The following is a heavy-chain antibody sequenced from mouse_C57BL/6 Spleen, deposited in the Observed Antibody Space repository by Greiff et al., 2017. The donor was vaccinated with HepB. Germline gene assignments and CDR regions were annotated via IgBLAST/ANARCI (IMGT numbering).Heavy chain of an antibody. CDR3: ARNYYGSRYYAMDY. D-gene: IGHD1-1*01. CDR2: INPNYGTT. J-gene: IGHJ4*01. V-gene: IGHV1-39*01. CDR1: GYSFTDYN. Sequence: VQLKESGPELVKPGASVKISCKASGYSFTDYNMNWVKQSNGKSLEWIGVINPNYGTTSYNQKFKGKATLTVDQSSSTAYMQLNSLTSEDSAVYYCARNYYGSRYYAMDYWGQGTSVTVSS.